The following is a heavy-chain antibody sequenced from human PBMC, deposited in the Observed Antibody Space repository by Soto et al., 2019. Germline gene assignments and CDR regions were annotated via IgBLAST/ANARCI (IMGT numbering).Heavy chain of an antibody. J-gene: IGHJ6*02. V-gene: IGHV1-8*01. CDR1: GYTFSDFD. Sequence: ASVKVSCKASGYTFSDFDINWLRQAAGQGPEWMGWMNAKSGDTFSAQRLQGKFNMTWDTSLSAAYMEVGSLTSDDAAIYYCARGNPFNYAGFDVWGQGTTVTVSS. D-gene: IGHD3-16*01. CDR3: ARGNPFNYAGFDV. CDR2: MNAKSGDT.